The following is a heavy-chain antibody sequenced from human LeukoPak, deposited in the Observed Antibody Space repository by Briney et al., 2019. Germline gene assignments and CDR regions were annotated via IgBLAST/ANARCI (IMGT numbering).Heavy chain of an antibody. J-gene: IGHJ4*02. Sequence: PGGSLRLSCAASGVTFETYWMHWVRQAPGMGLVWVSCINGYGSIRNYADSVKGRFTISRDNAKNTLYLQMNSLRVEDTAVYYCARDEPTVTTGPPVGYWGQGTLVTVSS. D-gene: IGHD4-17*01. CDR3: ARDEPTVTTGPPVGY. V-gene: IGHV3-74*01. CDR1: GVTFETYW. CDR2: INGYGSIR.